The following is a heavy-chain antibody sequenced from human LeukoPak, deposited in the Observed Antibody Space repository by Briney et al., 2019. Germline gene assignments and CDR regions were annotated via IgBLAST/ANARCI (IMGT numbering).Heavy chain of an antibody. V-gene: IGHV3-23*01. CDR2: ISDSGGTT. D-gene: IGHD6-13*01. CDR3: ARGDRSSWFNFDY. CDR1: GFTFSTYA. Sequence: PGGSLRLSCAASGFTFSTYAMRWVRQTPGKGLEWVSLISDSGGTTYYADSVKGRFTISRDNSKNTLYLQMNSLRAEDTAVYYCARGDRSSWFNFDYWGQGTLVTVSS. J-gene: IGHJ4*02.